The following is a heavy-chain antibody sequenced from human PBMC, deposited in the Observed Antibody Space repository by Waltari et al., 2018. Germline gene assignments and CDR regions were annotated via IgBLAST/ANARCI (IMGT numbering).Heavy chain of an antibody. CDR3: TRDSHYALDV. Sequence: EVQLVESGGGLVRPGGSLRLSCAASGFTFNSHWMAWVRQAPGKGLEWVANIKHDGSEKYHVDSVKGRFTISRDNTKDTLYLQTDSLRAEDTAVYYCTRDSHYALDVWGQGTTVTVSS. CDR2: IKHDGSEK. CDR1: GFTFNSHW. J-gene: IGHJ6*02. V-gene: IGHV3-7*01.